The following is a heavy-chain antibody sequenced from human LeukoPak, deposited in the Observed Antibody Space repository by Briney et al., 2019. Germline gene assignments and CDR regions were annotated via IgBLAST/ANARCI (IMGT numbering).Heavy chain of an antibody. Sequence: SETLSLTCTVSGGSISSYYWSWIRQPAGKGLEWIGRIYTSGSTNYNPSLKSRVTMSVDTSKNQFSLKLSSVTAADTAVHYCARVLRFLEWSLSWFDPWGQGTLVTVSS. J-gene: IGHJ5*02. CDR1: GGSISSYY. V-gene: IGHV4-4*07. D-gene: IGHD3-3*01. CDR3: ARVLRFLEWSLSWFDP. CDR2: IYTSGST.